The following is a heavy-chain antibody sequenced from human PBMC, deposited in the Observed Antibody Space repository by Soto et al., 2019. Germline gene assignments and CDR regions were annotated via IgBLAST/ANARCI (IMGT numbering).Heavy chain of an antibody. J-gene: IGHJ4*02. CDR1: GFTFSSYS. D-gene: IGHD4-4*01. Sequence: GGSLRLSCAASGFTFSSYSMSWVRHAPRKGLAYVSAIRGNGGSTYTADSVKGRFTISRDNSKNSLYLQMNSLRAEDTAIYYCATTPLANIMNTEPTCEYGGQGALV. V-gene: IGHV3-23*01. CDR3: ATTPLANIMNTEPTCEY. CDR2: IRGNGGST.